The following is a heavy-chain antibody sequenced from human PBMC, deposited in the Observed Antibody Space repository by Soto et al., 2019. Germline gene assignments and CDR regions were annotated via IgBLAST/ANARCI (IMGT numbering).Heavy chain of an antibody. Sequence: GGSLRLSCAASGFTFSSYGMHWVRQAPGKGLEWVAFISHDGSNKYSADSMKGRITMSRDNSKSTLYLQMSSLRAEDTAVYYCTKRRNVLRFLEWSSGMEVWGQGTTVTVSS. V-gene: IGHV3-30*18. J-gene: IGHJ6*02. CDR1: GFTFSSYG. D-gene: IGHD3-3*01. CDR3: TKRRNVLRFLEWSSGMEV. CDR2: ISHDGSNK.